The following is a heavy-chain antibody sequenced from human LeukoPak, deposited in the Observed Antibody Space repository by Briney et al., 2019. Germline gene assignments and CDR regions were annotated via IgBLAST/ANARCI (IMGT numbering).Heavy chain of an antibody. J-gene: IGHJ4*02. CDR1: GYTFTGYY. V-gene: IGHV1-2*02. Sequence: ASVKVSCKASGYTFTGYYIHWVRQAPGQGLECMGWINPNSGGTNYAQKFQGRVTMTRDTSISTAYMELSRLRSDDTAVYYCATYYDFWSGYYPFDYWGQGTLVTVSS. CDR2: INPNSGGT. CDR3: ATYYDFWSGYYPFDY. D-gene: IGHD3-3*01.